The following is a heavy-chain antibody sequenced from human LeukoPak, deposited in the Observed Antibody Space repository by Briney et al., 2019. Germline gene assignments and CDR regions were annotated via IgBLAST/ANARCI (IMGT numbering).Heavy chain of an antibody. CDR3: ARDLGSSATSTNWFDP. D-gene: IGHD6-6*01. CDR2: ISAYNGNT. Sequence: ASVKVSCKASGYTFTSYGISLVRQAPGQGLEWMGWISAYNGNTNYAQKLQGRVTMTTDTSTSTAYMELRSLRSDDTAVYYFARDLGSSATSTNWFDPWGQGTLVTVSS. J-gene: IGHJ5*02. V-gene: IGHV1-18*01. CDR1: GYTFTSYG.